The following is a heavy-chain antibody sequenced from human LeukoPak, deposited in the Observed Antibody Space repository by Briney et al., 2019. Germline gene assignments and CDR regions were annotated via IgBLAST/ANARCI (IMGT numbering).Heavy chain of an antibody. CDR1: GFTFSSYE. Sequence: GGSLRLSCAASGFTFSSYEMNWVRQAPGKGLEWVSYIGSSGSTIYYADSVKGRFTISRDDAKNSLYLQMNSLRAEDTALYYCARGGDYYDSSGYYYYYYYYMDVWGKGTTVTVSS. V-gene: IGHV3-48*03. CDR3: ARGGDYYDSSGYYYYYYYYMDV. J-gene: IGHJ6*03. CDR2: IGSSGSTI. D-gene: IGHD3-22*01.